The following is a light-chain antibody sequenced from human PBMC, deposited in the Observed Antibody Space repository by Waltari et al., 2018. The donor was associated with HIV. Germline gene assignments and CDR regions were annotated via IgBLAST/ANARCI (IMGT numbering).Light chain of an antibody. CDR1: SSAVGRSDY. J-gene: IGLJ2*01. V-gene: IGLV2-8*01. CDR3: TSYAGINPVA. CDR2: EVK. Sequence: QSALTQPPSASGSPGQSVTISCTGTSSAVGRSDYVSWYQQHPGKAPKPLIYEVKKRPSGVPDRFSGSKSGNTASLTVSGLQAEDEAEYSCTSYAGINPVAFGGGTKLTVL.